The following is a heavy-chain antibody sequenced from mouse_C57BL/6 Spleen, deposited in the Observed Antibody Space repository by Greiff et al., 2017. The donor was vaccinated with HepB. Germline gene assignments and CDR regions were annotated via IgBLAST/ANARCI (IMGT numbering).Heavy chain of an antibody. Sequence: EVQLVESGGGLVQSGRSLRLSCATSGFTFSDFYMEWVRQAPGKGLEWIAASRNKANDYTTEYSASVKGRFIVSRDTSQSILYLQMNALTAEDTAIYYCARDNHDGYYRYFDVWGTGTTVTVSS. D-gene: IGHD2-3*01. CDR3: ARDNHDGYYRYFDV. CDR2: SRNKANDYTT. CDR1: GFTFSDFY. J-gene: IGHJ1*03. V-gene: IGHV7-1*01.